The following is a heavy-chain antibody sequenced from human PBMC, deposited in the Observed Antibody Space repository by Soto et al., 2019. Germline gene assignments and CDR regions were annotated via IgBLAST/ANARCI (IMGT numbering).Heavy chain of an antibody. CDR3: ARHPRFGESGY. CDR1: GGSISSYY. J-gene: IGHJ4*02. V-gene: IGHV4-59*08. D-gene: IGHD3-10*01. Sequence: SETLSLTCTVYGGSISSYYWSWIRQPPGKGLEWIGYIYYSGSTNYNPSLKSRVTISVDTSKNQFSLKLSSVTAADTAVYYCARHPRFGESGYRGQGTLGTVSS. CDR2: IYYSGST.